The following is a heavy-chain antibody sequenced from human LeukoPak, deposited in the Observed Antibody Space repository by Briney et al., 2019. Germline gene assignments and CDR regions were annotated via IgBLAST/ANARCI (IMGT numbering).Heavy chain of an antibody. CDR1: GFTFSSYG. Sequence: GGSLRLSCAASGFTFSSYGMHWVRQAPGKGLEWVAVIWYDGSNKYYADSVKGRFTISRDNAEDSLFLQMNSLRAEDTAVYYCTRRYGTYFDYGGQGTLVTVSS. V-gene: IGHV3-33*01. CDR3: TRRYGTYFDY. CDR2: IWYDGSNK. J-gene: IGHJ4*02. D-gene: IGHD5-24*01.